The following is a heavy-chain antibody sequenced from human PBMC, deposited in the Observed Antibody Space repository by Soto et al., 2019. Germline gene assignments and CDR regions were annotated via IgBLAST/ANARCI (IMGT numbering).Heavy chain of an antibody. J-gene: IGHJ4*02. CDR1: GDTFTIFA. D-gene: IGHD5-12*01. CDR2: IIPTIGTT. V-gene: IGHV1-69*12. CDR3: ARDLGSGYDPGDY. Sequence: QVQLVQSGAEVKKPGSSVKVSCKASGDTFTIFAISWVRQAPGQVLEWMGGIIPTIGTTNYAQRFQGRITITGDESTGTAYIELSSLKSEDTAVYYCARDLGSGYDPGDYWGAGTLVTVSS.